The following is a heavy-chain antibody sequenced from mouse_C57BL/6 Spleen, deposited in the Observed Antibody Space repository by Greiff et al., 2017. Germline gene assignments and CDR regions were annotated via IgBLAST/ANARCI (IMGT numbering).Heavy chain of an antibody. CDR1: GFTFSDYG. J-gene: IGHJ2*01. V-gene: IGHV5-17*01. CDR2: ISSGSSTI. Sequence: EVKLVESGGGLVKPGGSLKLSCAASGFTFSDYGMHWVRQAPEKGLEWVAHISSGSSTIYYADTVKGRFTISRDNAKNTLFLQMTSLRSEDTAMYYCARATTVVAEENYFDYWGQGTTLTVSS. D-gene: IGHD1-1*01. CDR3: ARATTVVAEENYFDY.